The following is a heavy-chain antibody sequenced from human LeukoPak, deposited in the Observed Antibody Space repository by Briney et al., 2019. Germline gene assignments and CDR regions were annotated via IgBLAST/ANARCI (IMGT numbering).Heavy chain of an antibody. Sequence: PGGSLRLSCTVSGFTFNTHWMNWVRQAPGKGLEWVANISPDGNQKFYVDSMEGRFTISRDNAKDSLYLQMNRLRVEDTAVYYCARQWELRGWFDPWGQGTLVTVSS. D-gene: IGHD1-26*01. J-gene: IGHJ5*02. V-gene: IGHV3-7*02. CDR3: ARQWELRGWFDP. CDR1: GFTFNTHW. CDR2: ISPDGNQK.